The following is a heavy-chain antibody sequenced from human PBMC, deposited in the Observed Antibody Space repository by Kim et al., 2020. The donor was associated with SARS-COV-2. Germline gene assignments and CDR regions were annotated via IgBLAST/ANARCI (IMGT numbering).Heavy chain of an antibody. Sequence: GGSLRLSCAASGFTVSTNYMTWVRQAPGKGLEWVSLIYSGGGTYYADSVKGRFTISRDNSKNTLYLQMNSLRPKDTAVYYCASRSGWATSDYWGQGTLVT. CDR3: ASRSGWATSDY. V-gene: IGHV3-66*01. D-gene: IGHD5-12*01. CDR2: IYSGGGT. J-gene: IGHJ4*02. CDR1: GFTVSTNY.